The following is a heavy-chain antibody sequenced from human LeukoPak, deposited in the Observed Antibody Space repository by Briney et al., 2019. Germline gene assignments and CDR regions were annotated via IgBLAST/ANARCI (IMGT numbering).Heavy chain of an antibody. Sequence: PSQTLSLTCTVSGGSISSGTYYWSWIRQPAGKGLEWIGRIYTSGSTNYNPPLKSRVTMSVDTSKNQFSLKLSSVTAADTAVYYCARGRGSWYVHYFDYWDQGTLVTVSS. D-gene: IGHD6-13*01. J-gene: IGHJ4*02. CDR3: ARGRGSWYVHYFDY. V-gene: IGHV4-61*02. CDR2: IYTSGST. CDR1: GGSISSGTYY.